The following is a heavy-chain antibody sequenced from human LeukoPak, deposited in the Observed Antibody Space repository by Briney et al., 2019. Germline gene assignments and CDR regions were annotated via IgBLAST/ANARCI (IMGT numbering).Heavy chain of an antibody. CDR1: GFTFSRYA. CDR3: ARDLDPSSSPFPYYFDY. CDR2: ISHDTSSQ. D-gene: IGHD6-6*01. J-gene: IGHJ4*02. V-gene: IGHV3-30*04. Sequence: PGRSLRLSCAASGFTFSRYAVHWVRQAPGKGLEWVAVISHDTSSQYYADSVRGRFTISRDNSKNTLYLQMNSLRAEDTAVYYCARDLDPSSSPFPYYFDYWGQGTLVTVSS.